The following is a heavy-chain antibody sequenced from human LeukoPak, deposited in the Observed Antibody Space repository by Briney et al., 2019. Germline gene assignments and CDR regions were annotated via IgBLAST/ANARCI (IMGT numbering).Heavy chain of an antibody. CDR1: GFPFSSYA. J-gene: IGHJ6*02. CDR2: ISDSGGST. D-gene: IGHD2-15*01. CDR3: VRGYSFGPYGMDV. V-gene: IGHV3-64D*09. Sequence: GGSLRLSCSASGFPFSSYAMHWVRQAPGEGLEYVSAISDSGGSTYYADSVKGRFTISRDNSKNTLYLQMSSMRAEDTAVYFCVRGYSFGPYGMDVWGQGTTVTVSS.